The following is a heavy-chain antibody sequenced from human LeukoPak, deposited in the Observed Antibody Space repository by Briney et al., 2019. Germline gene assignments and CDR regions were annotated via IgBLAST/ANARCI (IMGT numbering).Heavy chain of an antibody. D-gene: IGHD2-15*01. CDR2: IKQDGSEK. CDR1: GFTFSSYW. Sequence: QPGGSLRLSCAASGFTFSSYWMSWVRQAPGKGLEWVANIKQDGSEKYYVDSVKGRFTISRDNAKNSLYLQMNSLRAEDTALYYCARLRVVVDAYYYYYYYMDVWGKGTTVTVSS. J-gene: IGHJ6*03. CDR3: ARLRVVVDAYYYYYYYMDV. V-gene: IGHV3-7*01.